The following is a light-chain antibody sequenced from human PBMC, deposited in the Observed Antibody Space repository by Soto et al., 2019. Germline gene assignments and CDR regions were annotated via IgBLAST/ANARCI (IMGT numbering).Light chain of an antibody. CDR2: GAS. CDR1: QSVSSN. Sequence: EIVMTQSPATLSVSPGERATLSCRASQSVSSNLAWYQQKPGQAPRLLIYGASTRATGIPPTFSGSASGTEFTLTISSLQSEDFTVYYCQQYNKWPLTFGQGTKVDIK. CDR3: QQYNKWPLT. J-gene: IGKJ1*01. V-gene: IGKV3-15*01.